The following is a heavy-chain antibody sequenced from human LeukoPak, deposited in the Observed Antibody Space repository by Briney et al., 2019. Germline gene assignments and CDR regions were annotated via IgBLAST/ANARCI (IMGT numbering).Heavy chain of an antibody. D-gene: IGHD3-3*01. Sequence: GGSLRLSCAASGFTFSSYSMDWVRQAPGKGLEWVSSISSSSSYIYYADSVKGRFTISRDNAKNSLYLQMNSLRAEDTAVYYCARFLGSPPFDYWGQGTLVTVSS. V-gene: IGHV3-21*01. CDR3: ARFLGSPPFDY. CDR1: GFTFSSYS. J-gene: IGHJ4*02. CDR2: ISSSSSYI.